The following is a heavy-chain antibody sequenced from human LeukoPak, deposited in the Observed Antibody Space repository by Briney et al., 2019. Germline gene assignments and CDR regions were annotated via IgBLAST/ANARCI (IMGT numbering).Heavy chain of an antibody. Sequence: GGSLRLSCAASGFTVSSNYRSWVRQAPGKGLEWVSVIYSGGSTYYADSVKGRFTISRHNSKNTLYLQMNSLRAEDTAVYYCARVTLYYYYGMDVWGQGTTVTVSS. CDR1: GFTVSSNY. D-gene: IGHD4-23*01. CDR2: IYSGGST. V-gene: IGHV3-53*04. CDR3: ARVTLYYYYGMDV. J-gene: IGHJ6*02.